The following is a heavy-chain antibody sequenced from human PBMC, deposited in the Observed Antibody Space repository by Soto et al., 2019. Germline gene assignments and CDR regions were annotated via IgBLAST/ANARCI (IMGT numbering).Heavy chain of an antibody. CDR3: SKTRPIYCSGGSCYFDY. V-gene: IGHV3-23*01. CDR2: ISGSGGST. J-gene: IGHJ4*02. CDR1: GFTFSSYA. Sequence: GGSLRLSCAASGFTFSSYAMSWVRQAPGKGLECVSAISGSGGSTYYADSVKGRFTISRDNSKNTLYLQMNSLRAEDTAVYYCSKTRPIYCSGGSCYFDYWGQGTLVTVSS. D-gene: IGHD2-15*01.